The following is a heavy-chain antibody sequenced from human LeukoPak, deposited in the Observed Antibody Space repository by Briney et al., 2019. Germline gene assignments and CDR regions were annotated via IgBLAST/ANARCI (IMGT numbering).Heavy chain of an antibody. J-gene: IGHJ4*02. CDR1: EFTFSSYS. Sequence: PGGSLRLSCVASEFTFSSYSMTWVRQGPERGLEWVSAISSSGASTYYADSVKGRFTISRDNSKNSLYLQMNSLRAEDTAVYYCAKDHRPFSSAVAGILGYWGQGTLVTVSS. V-gene: IGHV3-23*01. CDR2: ISSSGAST. D-gene: IGHD6-19*01. CDR3: AKDHRPFSSAVAGILGY.